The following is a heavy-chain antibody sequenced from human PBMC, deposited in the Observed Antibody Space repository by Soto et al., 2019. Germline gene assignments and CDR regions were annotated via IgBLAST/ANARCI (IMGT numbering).Heavy chain of an antibody. CDR3: ARKGGSGSPRNWIDS. V-gene: IGHV3-23*01. J-gene: IGHJ5*01. D-gene: IGHD6-19*01. CDR1: GFSFSSYA. Sequence: PGGSLRLCCAASGFSFSSYAMNWVRQAPGKGLEWVSAISETDGGTYYADSVKGRFAISRDNSKNTLYLQIDGLRTEDTALYYCARKGGSGSPRNWIDSWGQGTLVTVSS. CDR2: ISETDGGT.